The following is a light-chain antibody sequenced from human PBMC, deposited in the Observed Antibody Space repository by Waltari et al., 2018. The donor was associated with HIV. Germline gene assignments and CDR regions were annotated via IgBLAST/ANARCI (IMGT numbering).Light chain of an antibody. CDR1: QSIIVW. J-gene: IGKJ1*01. CDR3: QQYYSSPGT. CDR2: KAS. V-gene: IGKV1-5*03. Sequence: IQMTQSPSTLSASVGDRVTITCRASQSIIVWLAWYQQKPGKAPKLLIYKASSLESGVPSRFSGSGSGTEFTLTISSLQPDDFATYYCQQYYSSPGTFGQGTKVESK.